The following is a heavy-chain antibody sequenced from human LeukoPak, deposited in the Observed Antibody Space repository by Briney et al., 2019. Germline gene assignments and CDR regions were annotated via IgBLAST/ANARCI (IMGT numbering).Heavy chain of an antibody. V-gene: IGHV4-39*07. D-gene: IGHD4/OR15-4a*01. CDR3: ARGLTSSDWYFDL. CDR2: IYYSGGT. Sequence: SETLSLTCTVSGGSISSTSYYWGWIRQPPGKGLEWIGSIYYSGGTYYNLSLKSRVTISVDTSKNQFSLKLSSVTAADTAVYYCARGLTSSDWYFDLWGRGTLVTVSS. CDR1: GGSISSTSYY. J-gene: IGHJ2*01.